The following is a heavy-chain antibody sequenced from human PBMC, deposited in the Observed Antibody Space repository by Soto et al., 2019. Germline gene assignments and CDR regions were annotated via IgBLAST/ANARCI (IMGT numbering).Heavy chain of an antibody. D-gene: IGHD3-16*01. CDR2: IKLDASEK. Sequence: PGGSPRLSCAASGFTFSFYWMSWVRQAPGKGLEWLGTIKLDASEKKYVDSVKGRFTMSRDNAKNSLYLQMDSLRAEDTAVYYCARDLGYFSVASVNHSLDFWGRGTLVTVSS. CDR1: GFTFSFYW. J-gene: IGHJ4*01. V-gene: IGHV3-7*01. CDR3: ARDLGYFSVASVNHSLDF.